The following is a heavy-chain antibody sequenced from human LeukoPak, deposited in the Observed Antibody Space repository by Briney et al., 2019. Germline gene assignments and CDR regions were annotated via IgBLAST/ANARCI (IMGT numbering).Heavy chain of an antibody. Sequence: GGTLRLSCAASGFTFSSYGMSWVRQAPGKWLEWVSAISGSGGSTYYADSVKGRFTISRDNSKNTLYLQMNSLRAEDTAVYYCAKGPNYDILTGWRKTHNAFDIWGQGTMVTVSS. CDR1: GFTFSSYG. D-gene: IGHD3-9*01. J-gene: IGHJ3*02. V-gene: IGHV3-23*01. CDR3: AKGPNYDILTGWRKTHNAFDI. CDR2: ISGSGGST.